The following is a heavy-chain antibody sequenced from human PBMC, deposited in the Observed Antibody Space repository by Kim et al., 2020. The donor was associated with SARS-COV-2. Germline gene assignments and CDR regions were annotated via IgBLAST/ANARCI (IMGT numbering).Heavy chain of an antibody. J-gene: IGHJ4*02. V-gene: IGHV4-59*01. D-gene: IGHD4-17*01. Sequence: YTPSLQSRVTILVDTSRNQFSLKLSSVTAADTAVYYCARDAVGTTGAADYWGQGTLVTVSS. CDR3: ARDAVGTTGAADY.